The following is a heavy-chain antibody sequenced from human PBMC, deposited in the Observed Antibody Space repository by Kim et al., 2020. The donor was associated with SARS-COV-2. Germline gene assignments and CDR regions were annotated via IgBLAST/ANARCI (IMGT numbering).Heavy chain of an antibody. V-gene: IGHV3-7*03. Sequence: GGSLRLSCAASGFTFSSYWMSWVRQAPGKGLEWVANIKQDGSEKYYVDSVKGRFTISRDNAKNSLYLQMNSLRAEDTAVYYCARTAGTQWLVLDYWGQGTLVTVSS. CDR1: GFTFSSYW. J-gene: IGHJ4*02. CDR2: IKQDGSEK. CDR3: ARTAGTQWLVLDY. D-gene: IGHD6-19*01.